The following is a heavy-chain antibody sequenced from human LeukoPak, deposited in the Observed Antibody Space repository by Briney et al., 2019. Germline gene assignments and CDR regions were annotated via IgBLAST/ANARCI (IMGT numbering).Heavy chain of an antibody. J-gene: IGHJ4*02. CDR3: ARAGGYYGSGSFLDY. Sequence: SETLSLTCTVSRYDINSVYYWGWIRQPPGKRLEWIGSIYHSGSTYYNASLKSRVTISMDTSRNKFSLNLNSVTAADTAVYYCARAGGYYGSGSFLDYWGQGLLVTVSS. D-gene: IGHD3-10*01. CDR2: IYHSGST. CDR1: RYDINSVYY. V-gene: IGHV4-38-2*02.